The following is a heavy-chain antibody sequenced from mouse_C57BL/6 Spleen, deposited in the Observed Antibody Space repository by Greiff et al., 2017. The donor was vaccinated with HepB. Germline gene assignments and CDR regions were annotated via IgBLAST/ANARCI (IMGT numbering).Heavy chain of an antibody. J-gene: IGHJ3*01. CDR2: IYPGNSDT. CDR3: TRSYGSSYGFAY. CDR1: GYTFTSYW. V-gene: IGHV1-5*01. Sequence: EVQLQQSGTVLARPGASVKMSCKTSGYTFTSYWMHWVKQRPGQGLEWIGAIYPGNSDTSYKQKFKGKAKLTAVTSASNAYMELSSLTTEESAVYYCTRSYGSSYGFAYWGQGTLVTVSA. D-gene: IGHD1-1*01.